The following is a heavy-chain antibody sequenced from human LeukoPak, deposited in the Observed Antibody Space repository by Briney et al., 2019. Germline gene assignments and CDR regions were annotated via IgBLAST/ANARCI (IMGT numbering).Heavy chain of an antibody. J-gene: IGHJ6*03. CDR3: ARMEGNYYYMDV. Sequence: SETLSLTCAVCGGSFSGYYWSWIRQPPGKGLEWIGEINHSGSTNYNPSLKSRVTISVDTSKNQFSLKLSSVTAADTAVYYCARMEGNYYYMDVWGKGTTVTVSS. V-gene: IGHV4-34*01. D-gene: IGHD3-10*01. CDR1: GGSFSGYY. CDR2: INHSGST.